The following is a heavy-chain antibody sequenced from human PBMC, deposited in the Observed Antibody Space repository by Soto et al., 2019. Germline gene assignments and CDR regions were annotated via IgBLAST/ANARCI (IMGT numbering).Heavy chain of an antibody. D-gene: IGHD2-8*01. CDR1: GFTFSSYA. V-gene: IGHV3-30-3*01. CDR3: ILYETPTDY. CDR2: ISYDGSNK. Sequence: GGSLRLSCAASGFTFSSYAMHWVRQAPGKGLEWVAVISYDGSNKYYADSVKGRFTISRDNSKNTLYLQMNSLRAEDTAVYYCILYETPTDYWGQGTLVTVSS. J-gene: IGHJ4*02.